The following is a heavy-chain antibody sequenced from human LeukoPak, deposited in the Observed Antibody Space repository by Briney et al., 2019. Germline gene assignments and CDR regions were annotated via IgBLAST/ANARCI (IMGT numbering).Heavy chain of an antibody. J-gene: IGHJ6*02. CDR2: ISGSGSDL. CDR1: GFSFSDYY. Sequence: PGGSLRLSCVACGFSFSDYYMSWIRQAPGRGLEWISYISGSGSDLYYADSVKGRFTISMDNANNSLYLQMNSLRAEDTAVYYCARSIGYYYTMDVWGQGTTVTVSS. D-gene: IGHD3-22*01. V-gene: IGHV3-11*01. CDR3: ARSIGYYYTMDV.